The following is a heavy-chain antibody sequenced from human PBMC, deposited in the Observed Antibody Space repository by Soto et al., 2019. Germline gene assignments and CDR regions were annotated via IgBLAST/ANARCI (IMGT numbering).Heavy chain of an antibody. CDR3: ARGYGDYGAGNWFDP. J-gene: IGHJ5*02. CDR1: GGSFSGYY. CDR2: INHSGST. V-gene: IGHV4-34*01. D-gene: IGHD4-17*01. Sequence: KASETLSLTCAVYGGSFSGYYWSWIRQPPGKGLEWIGEINHSGSTNYNPSLKSRVTISVDTSKNQFSLKLSSVTAADTAVYYCARGYGDYGAGNWFDPWGQGTLVTVSS.